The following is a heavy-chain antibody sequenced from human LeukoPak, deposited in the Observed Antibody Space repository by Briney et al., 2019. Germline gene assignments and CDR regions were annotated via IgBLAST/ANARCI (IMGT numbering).Heavy chain of an antibody. D-gene: IGHD3-10*01. CDR1: GGSFSGYY. CDR2: INHSGST. V-gene: IGHV4-34*01. Sequence: SGTLSLTCAVYGGSFSGYYWSWIRQPPGKGLEWIGEINHSGSTNYNPSLKSRVTISVDTSKNQFSLKLSSVTAADTAVYYCAREAVRVTFDYWGQGTLVTVSS. CDR3: AREAVRVTFDY. J-gene: IGHJ4*02.